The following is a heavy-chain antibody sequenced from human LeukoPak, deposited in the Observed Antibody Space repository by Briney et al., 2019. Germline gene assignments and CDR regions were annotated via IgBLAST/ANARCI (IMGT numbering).Heavy chain of an antibody. CDR3: ARVSNDYGDYPGAFDI. CDR2: IKQDGSEK. J-gene: IGHJ3*02. D-gene: IGHD4-17*01. Sequence: GGSLRLSCAASGFTFSSYWMSWVRQAPGKGLEWVANIKQDGSEKYYVDSVKGRFTISRDNAKSSLYLQMNSLRAEDTAVYYCARVSNDYGDYPGAFDIWGQGTMVTVSS. V-gene: IGHV3-7*01. CDR1: GFTFSSYW.